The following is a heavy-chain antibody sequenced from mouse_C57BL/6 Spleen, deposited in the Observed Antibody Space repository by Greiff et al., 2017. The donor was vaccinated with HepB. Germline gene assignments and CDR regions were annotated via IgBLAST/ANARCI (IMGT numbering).Heavy chain of an antibody. CDR1: GYAFSSSW. V-gene: IGHV1-82*01. CDR2: IYPGDGDT. J-gene: IGHJ4*01. D-gene: IGHD1-1*01. Sequence: QVQLQQSGPELVKPGASVKISCKASGYAFSSSWMNWVKQRPGKGLEWIGRIYPGDGDTNYNGKFKGKATLTADKSSSTAYMQLSSLTSEDSAVYFCVIYISASRYAMDYWGQGNSVTASS. CDR3: VIYISASRYAMDY.